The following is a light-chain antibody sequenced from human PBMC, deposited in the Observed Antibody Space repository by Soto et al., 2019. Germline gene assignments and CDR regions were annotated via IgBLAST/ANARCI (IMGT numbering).Light chain of an antibody. CDR2: VAS. CDR1: QSMRYY. Sequence: DIQMTQSPSSLSASVGDRVSITCRASQSMRYYVNWYQQKPGKAPKFLIYVASTLQIGVPSRFSGSGSGTDFTLTITSLQPEDFATYYCQQSFSSPYTFGPGTKLEMK. V-gene: IGKV1-39*01. J-gene: IGKJ2*01. CDR3: QQSFSSPYT.